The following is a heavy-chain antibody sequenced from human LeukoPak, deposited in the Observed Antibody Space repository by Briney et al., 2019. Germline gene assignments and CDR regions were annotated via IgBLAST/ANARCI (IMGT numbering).Heavy chain of an antibody. CDR2: INPSGGST. V-gene: IGHV1-46*01. D-gene: IGHD1-26*01. CDR3: AGAGGVVGATWGFDP. Sequence: ASVKVSCKASGYTFTSYYMHWVRQAPGQGLEWMGIINPSGGSTSYAQKFQGRDTMTRDTSTSTVYMELSSLRSEDTAVYYCAGAGGVVGATWGFDPWGQGTLVTVSS. J-gene: IGHJ5*02. CDR1: GYTFTSYY.